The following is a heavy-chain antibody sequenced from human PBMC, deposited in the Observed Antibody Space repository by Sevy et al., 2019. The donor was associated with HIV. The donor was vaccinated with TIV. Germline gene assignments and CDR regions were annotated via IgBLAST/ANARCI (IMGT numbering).Heavy chain of an antibody. CDR1: GFIFSDYW. D-gene: IGHD3-16*01. Sequence: GGSLRLSCAASGFIFSDYWMSWVGQAPEKGLEWVANIKQDGSNKYYVDSIKGRFIVSRDNAKKSLYLEMSSLRAEDTAVYYCARLKLHYDPYYFDLWGQGTLVTVSS. CDR2: IKQDGSNK. CDR3: ARLKLHYDPYYFDL. J-gene: IGHJ4*02. V-gene: IGHV3-7*01.